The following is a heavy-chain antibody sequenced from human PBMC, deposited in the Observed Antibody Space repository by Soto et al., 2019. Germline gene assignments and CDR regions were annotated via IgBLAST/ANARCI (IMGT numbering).Heavy chain of an antibody. CDR2: IIPILGIA. CDR3: AHDYGDHRDY. V-gene: IGHV1-69*02. Sequence: QVQLVQSGAEVKKPGSSVKVSCKASGGTFSSYTISWVRQAPGQGLEWMGRIIPILGIANYAEKFQGRVTITADKSTSTAYMELSSLRSEDRGVYYCAHDYGDHRDYWGQGTLVTVSS. CDR1: GGTFSSYT. J-gene: IGHJ4*02. D-gene: IGHD4-17*01.